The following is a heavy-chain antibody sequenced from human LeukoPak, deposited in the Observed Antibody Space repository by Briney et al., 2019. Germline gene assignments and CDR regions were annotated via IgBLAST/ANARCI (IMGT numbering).Heavy chain of an antibody. CDR2: IKQDGSEK. CDR1: GFTFSSYW. J-gene: IGHJ4*02. Sequence: PGGSLRLSCAASGFTFSSYWMTCVRQAPGKGLEWVANIKQDGSEKYYVDSVKGRFTISRDNAKNSLYLQMNSLRAEDTAVYYCARPSGYCSGGSCFPFDYWGQGTLVTVSS. D-gene: IGHD2-15*01. V-gene: IGHV3-7*05. CDR3: ARPSGYCSGGSCFPFDY.